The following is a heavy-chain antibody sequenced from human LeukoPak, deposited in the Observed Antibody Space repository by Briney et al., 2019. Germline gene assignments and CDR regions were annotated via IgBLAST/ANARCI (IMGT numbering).Heavy chain of an antibody. D-gene: IGHD1-7*01. CDR2: ISSSISVI. Sequence: GGSLSLFCAASGFTFSSYSMNWVRQAPGKGLEWVSYISSSISVIYYADSVKGRFTISRDDAKNSLYLQMNSLRDEDTAVYYCARDQYSGHWYYALYIWGQGTMVTVSS. V-gene: IGHV3-48*02. CDR1: GFTFSSYS. J-gene: IGHJ3*02. CDR3: ARDQYSGHWYYALYI.